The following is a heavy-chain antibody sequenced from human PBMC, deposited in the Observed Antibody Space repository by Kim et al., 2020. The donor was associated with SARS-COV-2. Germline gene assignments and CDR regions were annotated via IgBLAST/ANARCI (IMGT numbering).Heavy chain of an antibody. D-gene: IGHD4-17*01. CDR3: ARDGADGVDY. J-gene: IGHJ4*02. CDR1: GGSISSGGYY. CDR2: IYYSGST. Sequence: SETLSLTCTVSGGSISSGGYYWSWIRQHPGKGLEWIGYIYYSGSTYYNPSLKSRVTISVDTSKNQFSLKLSSVTAADTAVYYCARDGADGVDYWGQGTLVTVSS. V-gene: IGHV4-31*03.